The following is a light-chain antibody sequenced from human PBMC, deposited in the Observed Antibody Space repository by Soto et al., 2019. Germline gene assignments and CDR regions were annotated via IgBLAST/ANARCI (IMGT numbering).Light chain of an antibody. Sequence: DIQMTQSPSTLSASVEDRVTITCRASQSISSWLAWYQQKPGRAPKLLIYDASSLESGVPSRFSGSGSGTEFTLTISSLQPDDFATYYCQQYETFGQGTKVDIK. J-gene: IGKJ1*01. CDR2: DAS. CDR3: QQYET. CDR1: QSISSW. V-gene: IGKV1-5*01.